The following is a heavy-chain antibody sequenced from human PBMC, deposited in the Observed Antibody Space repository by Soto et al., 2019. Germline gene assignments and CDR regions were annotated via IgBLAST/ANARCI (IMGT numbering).Heavy chain of an antibody. Sequence: SETLSLTCTVSGGSISSYYWSWIRQPPGKGLEWIGYIYYSGSTNYNPSLKSRVTISVDTSKNQFSLKLSSVTAADTAVYYCARIYGGSFDYWGQGTLVTVSS. CDR1: GGSISSYY. CDR2: IYYSGST. CDR3: ARIYGGSFDY. D-gene: IGHD2-15*01. V-gene: IGHV4-59*08. J-gene: IGHJ4*02.